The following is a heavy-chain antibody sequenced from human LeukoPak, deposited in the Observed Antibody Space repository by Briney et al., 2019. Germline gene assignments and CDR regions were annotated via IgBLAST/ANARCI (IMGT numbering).Heavy chain of an antibody. J-gene: IGHJ4*02. CDR3: ARHNAPRRVGFDF. V-gene: IGHV4-39*01. CDR2: LSHAGNT. Sequence: PSETLSLTCSVSGGSVRNDFYYWGWIRQPPGKGLEWVACLSHAGNTWYNPSLESRLSISVDTSKNQFSLKFSSVTAADTALYWCARHNAPRRVGFDFWGQGILVTVSS. D-gene: IGHD2-2*01. CDR1: GGSVRNDFYY.